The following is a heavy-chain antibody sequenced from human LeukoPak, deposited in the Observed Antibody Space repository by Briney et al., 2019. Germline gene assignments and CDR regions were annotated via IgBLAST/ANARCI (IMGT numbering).Heavy chain of an antibody. CDR3: AKDQYGSSGPYDS. Sequence: GGSLRLSCAATGFTFSRYGMSWVRQAPGKGLEWVSLISGSGTSSKYADSVKGRFTISRDNSKNTLFLQMNSLRADDTAVYYCAKDQYGSSGPYDSWGQGTLVTVSS. D-gene: IGHD3-22*01. V-gene: IGHV3-23*01. CDR1: GFTFSRYG. J-gene: IGHJ4*02. CDR2: ISGSGTSS.